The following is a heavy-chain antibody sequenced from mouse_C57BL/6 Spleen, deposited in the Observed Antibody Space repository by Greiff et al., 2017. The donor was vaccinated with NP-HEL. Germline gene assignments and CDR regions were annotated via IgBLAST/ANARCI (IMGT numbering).Heavy chain of an antibody. D-gene: IGHD1-1*01. V-gene: IGHV1-62-2*01. CDR3: ARHEDKTGYYGSSPFAY. J-gene: IGHJ3*01. CDR1: GYTFTEYT. CDR2: FYPGSGSI. Sequence: QVQLQQSGAELVKPGASVKLSCKASGYTFTEYTIHWVKQRSGQGLEWIGWFYPGSGSIKYNEKFKDKATLTADKSSSTVYMELSRLTSEDSAVYFCARHEDKTGYYGSSPFAYWGQGTLVTVSA.